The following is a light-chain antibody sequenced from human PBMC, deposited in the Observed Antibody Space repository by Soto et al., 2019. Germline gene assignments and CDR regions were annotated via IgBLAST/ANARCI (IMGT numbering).Light chain of an antibody. J-gene: IGKJ3*01. CDR3: QHYYSYPLT. CDR1: QGISRY. Sequence: AIRMTQSPSSFSASTGDRVTITCRASQGISRYLAWYQQKPGKAPKLLIYAASTLQSGVPSRFSGSGSGTDFTLTISCLQSEDFATYYCQHYYSYPLTFGHGTKVDIK. V-gene: IGKV1-8*01. CDR2: AAS.